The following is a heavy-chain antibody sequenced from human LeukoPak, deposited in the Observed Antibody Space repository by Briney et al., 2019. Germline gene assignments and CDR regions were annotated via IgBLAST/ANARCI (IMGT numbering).Heavy chain of an antibody. V-gene: IGHV3-48*03. CDR1: GFTFSTYE. CDR2: MSSTGDII. CDR3: ARDDGGRHTSSLDY. J-gene: IGHJ4*02. Sequence: GGSLRLSCAASGFTFSTYEMHWVRQAPRKGLEWVSYMSSTGDIIYCADSVKGRFTISRDNAKNSLYLQMDSLRAEDTAVYYCARDDGGRHTSSLDYWGQGTLVAVSS. D-gene: IGHD6-6*01.